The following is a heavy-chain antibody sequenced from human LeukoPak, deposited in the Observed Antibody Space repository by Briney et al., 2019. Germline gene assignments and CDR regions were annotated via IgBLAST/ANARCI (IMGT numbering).Heavy chain of an antibody. CDR2: IYYSGST. Sequence: SETLSLTCTVSGGSISSYYWSWIRQPPGKGLEWIGYIYYSGSTNYNPSLKSRVTISVDTSKNQFSLKLSSVTAADTAVYYCARGPYTSGWSSCDYWGQGTLVTVSS. V-gene: IGHV4-59*01. CDR3: ARGPYTSGWSSCDY. D-gene: IGHD6-19*01. CDR1: GGSISSYY. J-gene: IGHJ4*02.